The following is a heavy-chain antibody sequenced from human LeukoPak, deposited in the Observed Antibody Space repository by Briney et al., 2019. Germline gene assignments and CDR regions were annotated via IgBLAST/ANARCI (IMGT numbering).Heavy chain of an antibody. CDR1: GGSIGTYY. CDR2: IYYSGTT. J-gene: IGHJ4*02. D-gene: IGHD3-22*01. CDR3: ARNLYDSSGSMGIYTFEY. Sequence: PSETLSLTCTVSGGSIGTYYWSWIRQPPGKGLEWIGFIYYSGTTNYNPSLKSRVTMSVDTSKNQFSLNLSSVTAADTAIYYCARNLYDSSGSMGIYTFEYWGQGTLVTVSS. V-gene: IGHV4-59*01.